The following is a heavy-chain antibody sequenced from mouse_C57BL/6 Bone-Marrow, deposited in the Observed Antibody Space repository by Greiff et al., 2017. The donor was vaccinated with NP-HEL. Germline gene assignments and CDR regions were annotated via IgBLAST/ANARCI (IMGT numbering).Heavy chain of an antibody. D-gene: IGHD1-1*01. Sequence: EVQLQQSGAELVKPGASVKLSCTASGFNIKDYYMHWVKQRTEQGLEWIGRIDPEDGETKYAPKFQGKATITAYTSPNTAYLQLSSLTSEDTAVYYCARGPITTVVATNYFDYWGQGTTLTVSS. CDR3: ARGPITTVVATNYFDY. CDR1: GFNIKDYY. CDR2: IDPEDGET. J-gene: IGHJ2*01. V-gene: IGHV14-2*01.